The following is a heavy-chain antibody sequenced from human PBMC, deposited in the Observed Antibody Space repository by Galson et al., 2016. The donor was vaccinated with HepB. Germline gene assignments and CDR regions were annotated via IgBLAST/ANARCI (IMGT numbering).Heavy chain of an antibody. CDR3: ARGAGGYFDY. J-gene: IGHJ4*02. Sequence: SVKVSCKASGYTFTTFGVSWVRRAPGQGLEWMGWINVYSGYTSYAQRLQGRATMTSDTSTGTAYMELRSLRSDDTAVYYCARGAGGYFDYWGQGTLVTVSS. D-gene: IGHD1-26*01. CDR2: INVYSGYT. V-gene: IGHV1-18*01. CDR1: GYTFTTFG.